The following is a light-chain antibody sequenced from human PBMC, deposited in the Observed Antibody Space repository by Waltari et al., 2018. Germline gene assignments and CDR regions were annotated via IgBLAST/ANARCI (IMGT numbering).Light chain of an antibody. V-gene: IGLV2-14*01. CDR1: SSAVGAYNY. CDR2: EVT. Sequence: QSALTQPASVSGSPGQSITISCTGPSSAVGAYNYVSWFQQHPGKAPKLMIYEVTNRPSGVSNRFSGSKSGNTASLTISGLQTEDEADYYCSSYTTSSTWVFGGGTKLTVL. J-gene: IGLJ3*02. CDR3: SSYTTSSTWV.